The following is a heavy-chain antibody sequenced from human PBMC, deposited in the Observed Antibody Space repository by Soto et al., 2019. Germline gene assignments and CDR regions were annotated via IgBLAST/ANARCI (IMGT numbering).Heavy chain of an antibody. V-gene: IGHV1-18*04. J-gene: IGHJ6*01. CDR2: ISAYNGNT. Sequence: ASVKVSCKASGYTFTSYGISWVRQAPGQGXEWMGWISAYNGNTNYEQKLQGRVTMTTNTSTSTAYLELRSLTSDDTAVYYCAGTSFIRTKSNYKFYWMDVWGQGTTVTVSS. CDR1: GYTFTSYG. D-gene: IGHD1-7*01. CDR3: AGTSFIRTKSNYKFYWMDV.